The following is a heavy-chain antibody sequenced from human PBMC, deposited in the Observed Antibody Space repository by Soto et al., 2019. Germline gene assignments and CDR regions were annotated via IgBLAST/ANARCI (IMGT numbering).Heavy chain of an antibody. CDR1: GGTFSSYA. V-gene: IGHV1-69*13. CDR2: IIPIFGTA. CDR3: ARTMVRGVIILSYFDY. D-gene: IGHD3-10*01. J-gene: IGHJ4*02. Sequence: ASVKVSCKASGGTFSSYAIGWVRQAPGQGLEWMGGIIPIFGTANYAQKFQGRVTITADESTSTAYMELSSLRSEDTAVYYCARTMVRGVIILSYFDYWGQGTLVTVSS.